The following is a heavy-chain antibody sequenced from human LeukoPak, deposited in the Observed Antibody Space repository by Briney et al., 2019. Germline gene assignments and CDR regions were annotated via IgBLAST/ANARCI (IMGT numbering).Heavy chain of an antibody. CDR3: ARLVRCSSTSCYRGFYFDY. CDR1: GGSIGSSGYY. D-gene: IGHD2-2*01. CDR2: IYYSGST. J-gene: IGHJ4*02. V-gene: IGHV4-39*01. Sequence: PSETLSLTCTVSGGSIGSSGYYWGWTRQPPGKGLEWIGSIYYSGSTYYNPSLKSRVTISVDTSKNQFSLKLSSVTAADTAVYYCARLVRCSSTSCYRGFYFDYWGQGTLVTVSS.